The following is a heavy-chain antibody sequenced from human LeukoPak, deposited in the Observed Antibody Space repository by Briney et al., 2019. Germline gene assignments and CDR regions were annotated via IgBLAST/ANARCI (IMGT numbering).Heavy chain of an antibody. J-gene: IGHJ4*02. CDR2: ISGGGGST. Sequence: GGSLRLSCAAPGCILDNYAIHWVRHAPGKGLEWVSLISGGGGSTFDADAVRGRFTISRDNTRKSLSLQMSSLRSEDTALYYYARESDTSGWYDYWGQGTLVTVSS. CDR1: GCILDNYA. D-gene: IGHD6-19*01. CDR3: ARESDTSGWYDY. V-gene: IGHV3-43*02.